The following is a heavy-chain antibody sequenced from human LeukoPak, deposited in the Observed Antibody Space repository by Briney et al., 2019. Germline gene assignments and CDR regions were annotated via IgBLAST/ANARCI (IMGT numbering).Heavy chain of an antibody. Sequence: PSETLSLTCTVSGDSMTSSNHYWVLIRQPPGKGLEWIGSIYYGGSTYYNPSLKSRVTISQDTSKNQFSLKVNTVTAADTAVYHCARRSHCTGDSCYPVWGQGTTVTVSS. CDR3: ARRSHCTGDSCYPV. J-gene: IGHJ6*02. D-gene: IGHD2-15*01. V-gene: IGHV4-39*01. CDR2: IYYGGST. CDR1: GDSMTSSNHY.